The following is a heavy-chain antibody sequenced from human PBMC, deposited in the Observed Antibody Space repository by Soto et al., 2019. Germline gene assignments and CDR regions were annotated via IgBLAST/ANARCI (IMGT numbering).Heavy chain of an antibody. J-gene: IGHJ4*02. D-gene: IGHD6-19*01. Sequence: RQATGQGLEWMGWMNPNSGNTGYAQKFQGRVTMTRNTSISTAYIELSSLRSEDTAVYYCASSGSGWYLYWGQGTLVTVSS. CDR3: ASSGSGWYLY. V-gene: IGHV1-8*01. CDR2: MNPNSGNT.